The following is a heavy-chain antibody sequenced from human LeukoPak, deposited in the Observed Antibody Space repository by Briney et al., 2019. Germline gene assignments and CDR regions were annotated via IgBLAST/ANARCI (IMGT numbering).Heavy chain of an antibody. J-gene: IGHJ6*02. CDR2: IYYSGST. D-gene: IGHD2-15*01. CDR1: GGSISSYY. Sequence: SETLSLTCTVSGGSISSYYWSWIRQPPGKGLEWIGYIYYSGSTNYNPSLKSRVTISVDTSKNQSSLKLSSVTAADTAVYYCARMVGYYYYGMDVWGQGTTVTVSS. CDR3: ARMVGYYYYGMDV. V-gene: IGHV4-59*01.